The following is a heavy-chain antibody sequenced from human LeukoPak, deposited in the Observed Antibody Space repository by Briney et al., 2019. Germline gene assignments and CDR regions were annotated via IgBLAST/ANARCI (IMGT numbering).Heavy chain of an antibody. CDR2: IYHSGST. Sequence: SETLSLTCAVSGGSISSGGYSWSWIRQPPGKGLEWIGYIYHSGSTYYNPSLKSRVTISVDRSKNQFSLKLSSATAADTAVYYCARDRPGGWLRPDAFDIWGQGTMVTVSS. J-gene: IGHJ3*02. CDR1: GGSISSGGYS. CDR3: ARDRPGGWLRPDAFDI. V-gene: IGHV4-30-2*01. D-gene: IGHD5-12*01.